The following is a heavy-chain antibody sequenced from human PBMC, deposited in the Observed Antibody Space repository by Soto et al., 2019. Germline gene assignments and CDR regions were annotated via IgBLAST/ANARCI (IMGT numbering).Heavy chain of an antibody. D-gene: IGHD2-15*01. Sequence: QLQLQESGPGLVKPSETLSLTCTVSGVSINTNNYYWGWVRQPPGKGLEWIGNIFYSGSTFYNPSLSGRLTVSVVTSKNQFSLRLNSVTAADAAVYYCAGFVVPASRNTGFDYWGQGTLVTVSS. J-gene: IGHJ4*02. V-gene: IGHV4-39*01. CDR1: GVSINTNNYY. CDR2: IFYSGST. CDR3: AGFVVPASRNTGFDY.